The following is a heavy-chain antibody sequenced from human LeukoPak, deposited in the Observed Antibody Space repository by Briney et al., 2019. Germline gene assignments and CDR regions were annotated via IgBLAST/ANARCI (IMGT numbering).Heavy chain of an antibody. CDR3: ARESRITMIEGFDY. D-gene: IGHD3-22*01. J-gene: IGHJ4*02. Sequence: SETLSLTCTVSGGSISSTDFYWSWIRQPPGKGLEWIGYISCSGSTFYNPSLKSRVTISVDTSKNQFSLKMSSVTAADTAMYYCARESRITMIEGFDYWGQGTLVTVSS. CDR1: GGSISSTDFY. V-gene: IGHV4-30-4*01. CDR2: ISCSGST.